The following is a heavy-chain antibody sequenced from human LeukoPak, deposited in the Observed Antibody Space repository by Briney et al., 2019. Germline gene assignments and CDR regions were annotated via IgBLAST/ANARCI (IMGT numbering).Heavy chain of an antibody. V-gene: IGHV1-8*01. CDR2: MNPNTGRT. CDR3: ARLSQTPDYYTLGGYYYLGY. CDR1: RYTFTSYD. J-gene: IGHJ4*02. D-gene: IGHD3-10*01. Sequence: ASVKVSCKASRYTFTSYDINWVREAAGHGLEWMGWMNPNTGRTGYAQKFQGRITMTRDTSINTAYMELTNLRSEDTAIYYCARLSQTPDYYTLGGYYYLGYWGQGTPVTVSS.